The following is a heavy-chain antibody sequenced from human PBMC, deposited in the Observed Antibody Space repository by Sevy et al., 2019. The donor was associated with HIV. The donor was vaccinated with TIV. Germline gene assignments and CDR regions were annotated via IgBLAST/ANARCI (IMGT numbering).Heavy chain of an antibody. J-gene: IGHJ6*03. CDR1: GGSISNGHYY. CDR3: ARARGQQLGLYFYYFYMDV. CDR2: IYYSGST. Sequence: SGTLSLTCTVSGGSISNGHYYWGWIRQPPGKGLEWIGSIYYSGSTYYNPSLKSRVTISVDTSKNQFSLQLSSVTAADTAVYYCARARGQQLGLYFYYFYMDVWGTGTTVTVSS. D-gene: IGHD6-13*01. V-gene: IGHV4-39*02.